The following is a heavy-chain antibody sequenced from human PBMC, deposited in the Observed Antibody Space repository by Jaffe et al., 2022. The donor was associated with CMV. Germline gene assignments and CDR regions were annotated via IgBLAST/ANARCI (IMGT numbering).Heavy chain of an antibody. CDR1: GGSFSGYY. V-gene: IGHV4-34*01. CDR2: INHSGST. CDR3: ARGFRDIVVVPAAMTPGTNWFDP. J-gene: IGHJ5*02. D-gene: IGHD2-2*01. Sequence: QVQLQQWGAGLLKPSETLSLTCAVYGGSFSGYYWSWIRQPPGKGLEWIGEINHSGSTNYNPSLKSRVTISVDTSKNQFSLKLSSVTAADTAVYYCARGFRDIVVVPAAMTPGTNWFDPWGQGTLVTVSS.